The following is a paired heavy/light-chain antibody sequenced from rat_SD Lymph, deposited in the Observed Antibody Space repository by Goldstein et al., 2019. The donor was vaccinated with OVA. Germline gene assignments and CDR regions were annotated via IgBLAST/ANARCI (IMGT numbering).Heavy chain of an antibody. CDR2: ISTGGGNT. CDR1: GFTFSDYY. J-gene: IGHJ3*01. D-gene: IGHD1-2*01. Sequence: EVQLVESGGGLVQAGRSMELSCAASGFTFSDYYMAWVRQAPTKGLEWVASISTGGGNTYYRDSVKGRFTISRDNAKSTLHLQMDSLRSEDTATYYCSRQGRYSNPFAYWGQGTLVTVSS. CDR3: SRQGRYSNPFAY. V-gene: IGHV5-25*01.
Light chain of an antibody. CDR2: GAS. J-gene: IGKJ1*01. Sequence: DIQMTQSPASLSASLGETVSIECLASEGISNSLAWFQQKPGKSPQLLIYGASTLHDGVPSRFSGSRSGTQYSLEISDMQPEDEGVYYCQQGYRYPPTFGGGTKLEVK. V-gene: IGKV12S11*01. CDR3: QQGYRYPPT. CDR1: EGISNS.